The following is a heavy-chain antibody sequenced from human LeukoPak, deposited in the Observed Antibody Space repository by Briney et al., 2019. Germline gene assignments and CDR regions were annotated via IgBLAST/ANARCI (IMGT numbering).Heavy chain of an antibody. J-gene: IGHJ6*03. D-gene: IGHD2-2*01. CDR2: IIPIFGTA. V-gene: IGHV1-69*05. CDR1: GGTFSSYA. Sequence: ASVKVSCKASGGTFSSYAISWVRQAPGQGLEWMGGIIPIFGTANYAQKFQGRVTITTDESMSTAYMELSSLRSEDTAVYYCARAPWGYCSSTSCPSPYYYYYMDVWGKGTTVTVSS. CDR3: ARAPWGYCSSTSCPSPYYYYYMDV.